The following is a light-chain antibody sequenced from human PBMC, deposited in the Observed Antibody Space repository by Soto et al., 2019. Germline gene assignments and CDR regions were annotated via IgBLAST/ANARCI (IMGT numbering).Light chain of an antibody. CDR1: SSDVGGYNY. CDR3: SSYTSTSTRL. Sequence: QSVLTQPASVSGSPGQSITISCPGTSSDVGGYNYVSWYQQHPGKAPKLMIYEVSNRPSGVSNRFSGSKSGNTASLTISGLQAEDEADYYCSSYTSTSTRLFGTGTKVTVL. J-gene: IGLJ1*01. V-gene: IGLV2-14*01. CDR2: EVS.